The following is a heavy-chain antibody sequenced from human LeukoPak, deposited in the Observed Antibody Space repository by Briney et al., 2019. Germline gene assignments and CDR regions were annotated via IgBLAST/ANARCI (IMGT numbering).Heavy chain of an antibody. Sequence: PGGSLRLSCAASGFTFNIYAMSWVRQAPGKGPEWVSGISGSGDSTYYANSVKGRFTISRDNSKKTLYLQMNSLRAEDTAVYYCAKDIVVVVGGTTGFDYWGQGTLVTVSS. J-gene: IGHJ4*02. V-gene: IGHV3-23*01. CDR2: ISGSGDST. CDR1: GFTFNIYA. CDR3: AKDIVVVVGGTTGFDY. D-gene: IGHD2-15*01.